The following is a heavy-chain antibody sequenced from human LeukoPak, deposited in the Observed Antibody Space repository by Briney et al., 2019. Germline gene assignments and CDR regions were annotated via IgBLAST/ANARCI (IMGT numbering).Heavy chain of an antibody. J-gene: IGHJ4*02. CDR3: ARGERLGPDF. CDR1: GYSISSGYY. CDR2: IYHSGST. Sequence: SETLSLTCTVSGYSISSGYYWGWIRQPPGKGLEWIGSIYHSGSTYYNPSLKSRVTISVDTSRGHFSLKLSSATAADTAVYYCARGERLGPDFWGQGTLVTVSS. D-gene: IGHD1-1*01. V-gene: IGHV4-38-2*02.